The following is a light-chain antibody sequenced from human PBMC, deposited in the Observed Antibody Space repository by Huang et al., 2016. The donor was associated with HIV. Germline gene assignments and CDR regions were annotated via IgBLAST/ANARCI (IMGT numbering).Light chain of an antibody. CDR1: QSVNTN. CDR3: QQYNKWPPEYT. CDR2: AAS. Sequence: VMMSQSPATLAASPGERVTLSCGASQSVNTNLAWDQQKPGQPPRPLIYAASTGATGVPARFAGSGSGTEFTLTIDSLQSDDFAVYYCQQYNKWPPEYTFGQGTRLEIK. V-gene: IGKV3-15*01. J-gene: IGKJ2*01.